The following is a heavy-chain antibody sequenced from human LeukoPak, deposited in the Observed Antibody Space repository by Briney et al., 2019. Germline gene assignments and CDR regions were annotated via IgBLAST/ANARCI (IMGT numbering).Heavy chain of an antibody. CDR3: ARHCGAVVGAPVARGDYFDY. V-gene: IGHV4-39*01. CDR1: GGSISSSSYH. Sequence: SETLSLTCTVSGGSISSSSYHWGWIRQSPGEGLQWITSMSYSGATYYNPSHHSPVTISVDTSKNQFSLKLYSVTAADTAVYYCARHCGAVVGAPVARGDYFDYLGQGTLVTVSS. D-gene: IGHD3-3*01. J-gene: IGHJ4*02. CDR2: MSYSGAT.